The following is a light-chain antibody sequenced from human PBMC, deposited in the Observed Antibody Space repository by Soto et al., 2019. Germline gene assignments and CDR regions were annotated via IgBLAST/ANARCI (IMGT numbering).Light chain of an antibody. CDR3: QQRSNWPLA. CDR2: DAS. Sequence: EIVLTQSPATLSLSPGERATLSCRASQSISSHLAWYQQKPGQGPRLLMYDASNRATGIPARFSGSGSGTVFTLTISSLEPEDFAVYYCQQRSNWPLAFGGGTKVEIK. CDR1: QSISSH. J-gene: IGKJ4*01. V-gene: IGKV3-11*01.